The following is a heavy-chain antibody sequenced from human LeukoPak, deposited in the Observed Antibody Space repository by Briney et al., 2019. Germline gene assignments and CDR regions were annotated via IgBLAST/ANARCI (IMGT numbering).Heavy chain of an antibody. D-gene: IGHD3-16*02. CDR2: IYHSGST. J-gene: IGHJ6*03. V-gene: IGHV4-38-2*01. Sequence: SETLSLTCAVSGYSISSGYYWGWIRQPPGKGLEWIGSIYHSGSTYYNPSLKSRVTISVDTSKNQFSLKLSSVTAAGTAVYYCARLNYDYVWGSYRIYYYYMDVWGKGTTVTVSS. CDR3: ARLNYDYVWGSYRIYYYYMDV. CDR1: GYSISSGYY.